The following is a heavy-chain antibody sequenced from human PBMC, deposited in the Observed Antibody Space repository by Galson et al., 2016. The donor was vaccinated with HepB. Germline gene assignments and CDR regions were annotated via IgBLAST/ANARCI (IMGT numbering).Heavy chain of an antibody. Sequence: SLRLSCAASGFTFSSYWMHWVRQAPGKGLVWVSRINSDGSTTHYADSVKGRFTISRDNAKNTLDLQMNNLRAEDTAVYYCVNLGTTRTWGQGTQVTVSS. V-gene: IGHV3-74*01. D-gene: IGHD1-26*01. CDR1: GFTFSSYW. CDR3: VNLGTTRT. J-gene: IGHJ5*02. CDR2: INSDGSTT.